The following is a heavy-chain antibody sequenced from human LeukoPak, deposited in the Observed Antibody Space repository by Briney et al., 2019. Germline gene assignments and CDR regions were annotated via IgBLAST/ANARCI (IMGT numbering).Heavy chain of an antibody. Sequence: SETLSLTCTVSGGSISTYYWSWIRQPPGKGLEWIGYIYYSGSTNYNPSLKSRVTISVDTSKNQFSLKLGSVTAADTAVYYCAREEALGSGSFDYWGQGTLVSVSS. D-gene: IGHD1-26*01. J-gene: IGHJ4*02. V-gene: IGHV4-59*01. CDR3: AREEALGSGSFDY. CDR2: IYYSGST. CDR1: GGSISTYY.